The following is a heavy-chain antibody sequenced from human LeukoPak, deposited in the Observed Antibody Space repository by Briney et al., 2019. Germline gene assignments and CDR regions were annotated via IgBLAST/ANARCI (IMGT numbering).Heavy chain of an antibody. CDR2: TNAGNGNT. Sequence: ASVKVSCKASGYTFTSYAMHWVRQAPGQRLEWMGLTNAGNGNTKYSQKFQGRVTITRDTSASTAYMELSSLRSEDTAVYYCARDVAHCGGDCRAQFDYWGQGTLVTVSS. CDR1: GYTFTSYA. CDR3: ARDVAHCGGDCRAQFDY. J-gene: IGHJ4*02. D-gene: IGHD2-21*02. V-gene: IGHV1-3*01.